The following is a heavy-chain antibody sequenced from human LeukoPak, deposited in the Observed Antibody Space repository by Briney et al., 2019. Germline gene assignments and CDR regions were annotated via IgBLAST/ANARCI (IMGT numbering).Heavy chain of an antibody. V-gene: IGHV3-7*01. CDR3: ARDVAVGFDY. CDR2: IKQDGRER. Sequence: GGSLRLSCEGPGFTFSWYWMTWVRQAPGKGLEWVANIKQDGRERNYVDSVKGRFTISRDNAKKSLYLQLNSLRGDDTAVYYCARDVAVGFDYWGQGSLVTVSS. D-gene: IGHD6-19*01. J-gene: IGHJ4*02. CDR1: GFTFSWYW.